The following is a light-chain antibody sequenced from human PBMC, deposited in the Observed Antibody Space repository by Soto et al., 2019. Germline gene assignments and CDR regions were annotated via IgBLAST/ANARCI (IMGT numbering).Light chain of an antibody. CDR1: ENVDIN. Sequence: EIVLTQSPATLSVSPGERVTLSCRASENVDINLAWYQQKTGQAPRLLIYGASTRATDMPGTFSGRGSGTEFTLTISRLRSEDFEVYYCQQYKNWPRTFGRGTKVDIK. J-gene: IGKJ4*02. CDR2: GAS. CDR3: QQYKNWPRT. V-gene: IGKV3-15*01.